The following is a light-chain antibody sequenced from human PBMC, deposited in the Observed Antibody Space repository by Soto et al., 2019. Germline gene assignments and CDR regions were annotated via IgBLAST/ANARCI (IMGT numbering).Light chain of an antibody. V-gene: IGLV2-14*01. CDR3: SSYTSSSTYV. J-gene: IGLJ1*01. CDR2: EVS. CDR1: SSDVGTYNY. Sequence: QSVLTQPASVSGSPGQSITISCTGTSSDVGTYNYVSWYQLHPGKAPKLMVYEVSNRPSGVSNRFSGSKSGTTASLTISGLQAEDEADYHCSSYTSSSTYVFGTGTKVTVL.